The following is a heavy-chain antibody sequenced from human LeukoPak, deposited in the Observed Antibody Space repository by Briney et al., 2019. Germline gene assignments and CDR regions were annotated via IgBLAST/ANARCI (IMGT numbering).Heavy chain of an antibody. V-gene: IGHV4-34*01. CDR1: GGSFSGYY. D-gene: IGHD2-2*01. CDR3: ARGPLRPAFAP. J-gene: IGHJ5*02. CDR2: INHSGST. Sequence: SETLSLTCAVYGGSFSGYYWSWIRQPPGKGLEWIGEINHSGSTNYNPSLKSRVTISVDTSKNQFSLKLSSVTAADTAVYYCARGPLRPAFAPWGQGTLVTVSS.